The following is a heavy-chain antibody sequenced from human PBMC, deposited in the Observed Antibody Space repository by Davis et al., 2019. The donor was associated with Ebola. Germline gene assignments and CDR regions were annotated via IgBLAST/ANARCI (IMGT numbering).Heavy chain of an antibody. CDR1: GFTFSSYN. Sequence: PGGSLRLSCAASGFTFSSYNMNWVRQVPGKGLEWVSYISSSSSTIYYADSVKGRFTISRDSAMNSLYLQMSSLRDEDTAVYYCAAGRKDQQLVLGYWGQGTLVTVSS. CDR2: ISSSSSTI. D-gene: IGHD6-13*01. V-gene: IGHV3-48*02. CDR3: AAGRKDQQLVLGY. J-gene: IGHJ4*02.